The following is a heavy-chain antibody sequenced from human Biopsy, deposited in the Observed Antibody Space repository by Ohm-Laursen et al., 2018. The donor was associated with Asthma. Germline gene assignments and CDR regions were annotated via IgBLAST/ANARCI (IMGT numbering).Heavy chain of an antibody. J-gene: IGHJ4*02. CDR2: HDHEVGGT. CDR1: GYSLTDLS. V-gene: IGHV1-24*01. CDR3: ASDFPKDYVRYNFQF. D-gene: IGHD4-17*01. Sequence: ASVKVSCKISGYSLTDLSMHWARQAPGQGLEWMGGHDHEVGGTVNARRFQGRVTMTEDTSTDTAYMELSSLSSDDTAVYYCASDFPKDYVRYNFQFWGQGTLVTVSS.